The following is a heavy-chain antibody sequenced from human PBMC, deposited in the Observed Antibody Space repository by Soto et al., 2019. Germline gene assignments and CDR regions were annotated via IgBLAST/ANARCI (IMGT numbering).Heavy chain of an antibody. V-gene: IGHV1-46*01. CDR2: INPSGGGT. CDR1: GYTFTSFY. CDR3: ARASTLPY. Sequence: ASVKVSCKASGYTFTSFYMHWVRQAPGQGLEWMGIINPSGGGTAYAQNFQGRVTMTRDTSTSTVYMELSSLRSEDTAVYYCARASTLPYWGQGTPVTVSS. J-gene: IGHJ4*02.